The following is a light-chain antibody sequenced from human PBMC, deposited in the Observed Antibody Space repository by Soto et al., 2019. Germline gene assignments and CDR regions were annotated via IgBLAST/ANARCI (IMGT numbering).Light chain of an antibody. CDR2: DAF. CDR3: QQRHNWPIT. Sequence: EIVMTQSPATLSVSPGERATLSCRASQSVSSSYLAWYQQKPGQAPRLLIYDAFSRAPGIPARFSGGGSGTDFTLTISSLEPEDFGVYYCQQRHNWPITFGQGTRLEIK. J-gene: IGKJ5*01. CDR1: QSVSSSY. V-gene: IGKV3D-20*02.